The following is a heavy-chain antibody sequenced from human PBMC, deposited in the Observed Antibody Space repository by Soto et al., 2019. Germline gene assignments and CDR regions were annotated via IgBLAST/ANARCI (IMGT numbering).Heavy chain of an antibody. CDR1: GFMFHSYS. Sequence: EVQLVESGGGLVKTGGSLRRSCEGSGFMFHSYSMYWIRRAPGKGLEWVSSISYNSKYIYYGDSVKGRFTISRDDAKKSVYLQMNSLKAEDTAVYYCATRGIPRTEDYRGQGTLVTVSS. D-gene: IGHD2-2*02. CDR3: ATRGIPRTEDY. J-gene: IGHJ4*02. V-gene: IGHV3-21*01. CDR2: ISYNSKYI.